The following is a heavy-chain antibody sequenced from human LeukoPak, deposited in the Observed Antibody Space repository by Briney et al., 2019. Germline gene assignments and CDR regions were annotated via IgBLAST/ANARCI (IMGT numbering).Heavy chain of an antibody. CDR1: GFTFSSYA. CDR3: ARAGSGSYYNAPDY. J-gene: IGHJ4*02. Sequence: GGSLRLSCAASGFTFSSYAMHWVRQAPGEGLEYVSAISSNGGSTYYANSVKGRFTIPRDNSKNTLYLQMGSLRAEDMAVYYCARAGSGSYYNAPDYWGRGTLVTVSS. CDR2: ISSNGGST. V-gene: IGHV3-64*01. D-gene: IGHD3-10*01.